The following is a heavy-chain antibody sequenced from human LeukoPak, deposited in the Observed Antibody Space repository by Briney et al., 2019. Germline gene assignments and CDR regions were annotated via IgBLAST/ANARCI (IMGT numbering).Heavy chain of an antibody. J-gene: IGHJ5*02. CDR1: AFTFSNAW. CDR2: IKSKTDGGTT. CDR3: TTDQDYSNYGWFDP. Sequence: GGSLRLSCAASAFTFSNAWMSWVRQAPGKGLEWVGRIKSKTDGGTTDYAAPVKGRFTISRDDSKNTLYLQMNSLKTEDTAVYYCTTDQDYSNYGWFDPWGQGTLVTVSS. D-gene: IGHD4-11*01. V-gene: IGHV3-15*01.